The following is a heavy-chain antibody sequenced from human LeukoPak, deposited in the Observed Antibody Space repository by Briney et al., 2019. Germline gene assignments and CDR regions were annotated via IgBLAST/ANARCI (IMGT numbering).Heavy chain of an antibody. CDR2: IYYSGST. J-gene: IGHJ4*02. CDR1: GGSISSSSYY. Sequence: PSETLSLTCTVSGGSISSSSYYWGWIRQRPGKGLEWIGSIYYSGSTYYNPSLKSRVTISVDTSKNQFSLKLSSVTAADTAVYYCATPLTIFGVVISHWGQGTLVTVSS. V-gene: IGHV4-39*01. D-gene: IGHD3-3*01. CDR3: ATPLTIFGVVISH.